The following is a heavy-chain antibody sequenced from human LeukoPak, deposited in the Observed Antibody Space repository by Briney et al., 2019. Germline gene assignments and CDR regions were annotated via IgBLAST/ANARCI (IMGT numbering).Heavy chain of an antibody. D-gene: IGHD6-6*01. V-gene: IGHV4-59*08. CDR1: GGSISGYY. Sequence: SETLSLTRTVSGGSISGYYWSWLRQPPGKGLEWIGYIYYSGSTNYNPSLKSRVTISVDTSKNQFSLKLSSVTAADTAVYYCARLYSSSFPLYWGQGTLVTVSS. CDR3: ARLYSSSFPLY. CDR2: IYYSGST. J-gene: IGHJ4*02.